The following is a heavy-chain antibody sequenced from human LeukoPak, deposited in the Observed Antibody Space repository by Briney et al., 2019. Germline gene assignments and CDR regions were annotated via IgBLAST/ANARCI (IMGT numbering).Heavy chain of an antibody. CDR3: ARVRITMIVVVIPDYFDY. D-gene: IGHD3-22*01. V-gene: IGHV4-59*12. CDR1: GGSISPYY. CDR2: IHYSGST. Sequence: PSETLSLTCTVSGGSISPYYWSWIRQPPGKGLEWIGYIHYSGSTNYNATLKSRVTISVDTSKNQFSLRLTSVTAADTAVYYCARVRITMIVVVIPDYFDYWGQGTLVTVSS. J-gene: IGHJ4*02.